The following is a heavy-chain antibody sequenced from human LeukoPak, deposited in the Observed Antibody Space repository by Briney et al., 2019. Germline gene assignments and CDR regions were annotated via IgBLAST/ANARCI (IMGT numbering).Heavy chain of an antibody. Sequence: PSETLSLTCTVSGGSISSYYWSWIRQPPGKGLEWIGYIYYSGSTNYNPSLKSRVTISVDTSKNQFSLKLSSVTAADTAVYYCARKYGDYGFDYWGQGTLVTVSS. CDR1: GGSISSYY. J-gene: IGHJ4*02. CDR3: ARKYGDYGFDY. CDR2: IYYSGST. D-gene: IGHD4-17*01. V-gene: IGHV4-59*01.